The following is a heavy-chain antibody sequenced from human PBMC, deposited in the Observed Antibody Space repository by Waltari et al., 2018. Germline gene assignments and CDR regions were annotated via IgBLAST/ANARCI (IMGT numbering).Heavy chain of an antibody. CDR1: GFTFSSYG. V-gene: IGHV3-30*02. Sequence: QVQLVESGGGVVQPGGSLRLSCAASGFTFSSYGMHWVRQAPGKGLEWVAFIRYDGSNKYYADSVKGRFTISRDNSKNTLYLQMNSLRAEDTAVYYCAKIAGGYNFDIWGQGTMVTVSS. D-gene: IGHD5-12*01. CDR2: IRYDGSNK. J-gene: IGHJ3*02. CDR3: AKIAGGYNFDI.